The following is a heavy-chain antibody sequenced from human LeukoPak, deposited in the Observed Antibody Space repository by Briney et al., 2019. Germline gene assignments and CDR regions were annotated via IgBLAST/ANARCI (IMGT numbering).Heavy chain of an antibody. Sequence: SETLSLTCTVSGGSISSSSYYWGWIRQPPGKGLEWIGSIYYSGSTYYNSSLKSRVTISVDTSKNQFSLKLSSVTAADTAVYYCARIGYSYGPSYYYYYMDVWGKGTTVTISS. D-gene: IGHD5-18*01. J-gene: IGHJ6*03. CDR1: GGSISSSSYY. CDR3: ARIGYSYGPSYYYYYMDV. CDR2: IYYSGST. V-gene: IGHV4-39*01.